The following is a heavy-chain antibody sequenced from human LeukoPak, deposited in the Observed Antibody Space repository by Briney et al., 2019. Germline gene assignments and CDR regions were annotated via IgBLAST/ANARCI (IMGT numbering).Heavy chain of an antibody. Sequence: PGGSLRLSCAASGFTFSSYSMNWVRQAPGKGLEWVSSISSSSSYIYYADSVKGRFTISRDNAKNSPYLQMNSLRAEDTAVYYCARDRPIGDDAFDIWGQGTMVTVSS. D-gene: IGHD1-26*01. V-gene: IGHV3-21*01. J-gene: IGHJ3*02. CDR2: ISSSSSYI. CDR3: ARDRPIGDDAFDI. CDR1: GFTFSSYS.